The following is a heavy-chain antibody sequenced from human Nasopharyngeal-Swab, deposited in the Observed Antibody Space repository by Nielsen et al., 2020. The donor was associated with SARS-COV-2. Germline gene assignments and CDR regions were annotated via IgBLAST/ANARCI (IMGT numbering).Heavy chain of an antibody. V-gene: IGHV1-2*06. CDR2: INPNSGGT. J-gene: IGHJ3*02. CDR1: GYTFTGYY. CDR3: AGGGYCSGGSYYSFDAFDI. Sequence: ASVKVSCKASGYTFTGYYMHWVRQAPGQGLEWMGRINPNSGGTNYAQKFQGRVTMTRDTSISTAYMELSRLRSDDTAVYYCAGGGYCSGGSYYSFDAFDIWGQGTMVTVSS. D-gene: IGHD2-15*01.